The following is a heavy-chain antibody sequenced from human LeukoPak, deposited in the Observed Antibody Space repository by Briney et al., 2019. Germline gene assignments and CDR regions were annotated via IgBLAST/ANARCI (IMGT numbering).Heavy chain of an antibody. CDR2: ISYDGSNK. V-gene: IGHV3-30*18. CDR3: AKAPGGYVFDY. D-gene: IGHD2-15*01. Sequence: GGSLRLSCAAAGFTFSSYGMHWVRQAPGKGLEWVAVISYDGSNKYYADSVKGRFTISRDNSKNTLYLQMNSLRAEDTAVYYCAKAPGGYVFDYWGQGTLVTVSS. J-gene: IGHJ4*02. CDR1: GFTFSSYG.